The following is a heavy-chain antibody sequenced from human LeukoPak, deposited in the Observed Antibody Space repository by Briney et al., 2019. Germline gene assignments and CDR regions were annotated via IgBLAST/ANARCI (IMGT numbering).Heavy chain of an antibody. D-gene: IGHD3-22*01. CDR2: INPSGGST. CDR1: GYTFTSYY. J-gene: IGHJ4*02. Sequence: ASVKVSCKASGYTFTSYYIHWVRQASGQGLEWMGIINPSGGSTSNAQKFQGRLTMTRDISTSTIYMELSSLRSEDTAVYYCATDYYDSSGIAAGYFDYWGQGTLVTVSS. CDR3: ATDYYDSSGIAAGYFDY. V-gene: IGHV1-46*01.